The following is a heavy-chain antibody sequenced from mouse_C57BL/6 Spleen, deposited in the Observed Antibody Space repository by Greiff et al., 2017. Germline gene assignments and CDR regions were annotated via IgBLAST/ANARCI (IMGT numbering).Heavy chain of an antibody. CDR2: IYPRSGNT. CDR1: GYTFPSYG. CDR3: AREGTGRDYAMDY. Sequence: VQLQQSGAELARPGASVKLSCKASGYTFPSYGISWVKQRTGQGLEWIGEIYPRSGNTYYNEKFKGKATLTADKSSSTAYMELRSLTSEDPAVYFCAREGTGRDYAMDYWGQGTSVTVSS. D-gene: IGHD4-1*01. V-gene: IGHV1-81*01. J-gene: IGHJ4*01.